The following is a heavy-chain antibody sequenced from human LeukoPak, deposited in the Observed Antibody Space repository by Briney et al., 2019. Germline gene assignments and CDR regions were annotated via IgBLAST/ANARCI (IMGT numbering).Heavy chain of an antibody. CDR2: INPSGGST. CDR1: GYTFTSYY. V-gene: IGHV1-46*01. D-gene: IGHD4-17*01. J-gene: IGHJ4*02. Sequence: GASVKVSCKASGYTFTSYYMHWVRQAPGQGLGWMGIINPSGGSTSYAQKFQGRVTMTRDTSTSTVYMELRSLRSEDTAVYYCARDTGSAVTTEYFDYWGQGALVTVSS. CDR3: ARDTGSAVTTEYFDY.